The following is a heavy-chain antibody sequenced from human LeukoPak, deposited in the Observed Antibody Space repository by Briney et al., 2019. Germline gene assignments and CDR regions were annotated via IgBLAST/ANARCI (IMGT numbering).Heavy chain of an antibody. V-gene: IGHV4-61*02. CDR1: GGSISSGSYY. Sequence: SQTLSLTCTVSGGSISSGSYYWSWLRQPAGKGLEWIGRIYTSGSTNYNPSLKSRVTISVDTSKNQFSLKLSSVTAADTAVYYCARVSRSTTLYYYYYMDVWGKGTTVTVSS. D-gene: IGHD2-2*01. CDR3: ARVSRSTTLYYYYYMDV. CDR2: IYTSGST. J-gene: IGHJ6*03.